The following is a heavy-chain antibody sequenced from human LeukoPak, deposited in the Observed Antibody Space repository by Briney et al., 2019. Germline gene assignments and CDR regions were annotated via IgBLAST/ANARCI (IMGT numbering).Heavy chain of an antibody. CDR1: GYTFTSYG. V-gene: IGHV1-18*01. Sequence: ASVRVSCKASGYTFTSYGISWVRQAPGQGLEWMGWISAYNGNTNYAQKLQGRVTMTTDTSTSTAYMELSSLRSEDTAVYYCARGTRGYSYGYYCYYMDVWGKGTTVTISS. D-gene: IGHD5-18*01. J-gene: IGHJ6*03. CDR3: ARGTRGYSYGYYCYYMDV. CDR2: ISAYNGNT.